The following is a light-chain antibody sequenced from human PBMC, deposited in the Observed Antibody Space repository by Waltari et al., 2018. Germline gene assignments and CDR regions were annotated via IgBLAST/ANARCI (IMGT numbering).Light chain of an antibody. CDR3: CAYVGYSTWV. Sequence: SALTQPASVSASPGQSITIPCTGTSSDVGGYNFVSWYQQHPGKAPQVILFEISKRPSAIYNRFSGSKSGNTASLTISGIQAEDDANYYCCAYVGYSTWVFGGGTKLTVV. CDR1: SSDVGGYNF. V-gene: IGLV2-23*02. J-gene: IGLJ3*02. CDR2: EIS.